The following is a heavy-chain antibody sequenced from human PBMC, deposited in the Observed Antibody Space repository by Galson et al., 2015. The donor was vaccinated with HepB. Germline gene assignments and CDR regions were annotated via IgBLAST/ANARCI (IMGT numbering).Heavy chain of an antibody. CDR3: AKVWSGVSDFDY. J-gene: IGHJ4*02. V-gene: IGHV3-23*01. CDR2: ISGSGGST. D-gene: IGHD3-3*01. CDR1: GFTFSSYA. Sequence: SLRLSCAASGFTFSSYAMSWVRQAPGKGLEWVSAISGSGGSTYYADSVKGRFTISRDNSKNTLYLQMNSLRAEDTAVYYCAKVWSGVSDFDYWGQGTLVTVSS.